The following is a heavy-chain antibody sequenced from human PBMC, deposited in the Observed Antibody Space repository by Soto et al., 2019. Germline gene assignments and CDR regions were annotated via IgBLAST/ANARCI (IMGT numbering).Heavy chain of an antibody. CDR2: INPNSGNI. CDR1: GDTFTTYA. CDR3: ARGRASGSCYLLDY. Sequence: VASVKVSCKASGDTFTTYAINWVRQATGHGLEWMGWINPNSGNIGYAQRFQGRVTMTRDTAIRTAYMEVSSLRSDDTAVYYCARGRASGSCYLLDYWGQGTLVTVSS. V-gene: IGHV1-8*01. D-gene: IGHD3-10*01. J-gene: IGHJ4*02.